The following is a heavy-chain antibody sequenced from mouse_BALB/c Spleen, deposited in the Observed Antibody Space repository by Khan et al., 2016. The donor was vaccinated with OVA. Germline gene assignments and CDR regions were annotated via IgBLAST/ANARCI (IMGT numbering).Heavy chain of an antibody. D-gene: IGHD2-2*01. V-gene: IGHV1S135*01. CDR3: TRHGYVAWFTY. J-gene: IGHJ3*01. CDR1: GYSFTSYY. Sequence: VQLQQSGPELMKPGASVKISCKASGYSFTSYYIHWVIQSHGKSLEWIGYIDPFSGGTTYNQKFKGKATLTVDKSSNTAYIHLINLTSEDSAVDYCTRHGYVAWFTYWGQGTLVTVSA. CDR2: IDPFSGGT.